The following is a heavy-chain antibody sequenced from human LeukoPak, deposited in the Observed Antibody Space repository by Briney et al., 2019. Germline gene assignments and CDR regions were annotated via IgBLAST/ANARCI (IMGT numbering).Heavy chain of an antibody. CDR2: INHSGRT. CDR1: GGSFSGYY. Sequence: SETLSLTCAVYGGSFSGYYRSWIRQPPGKGLEWIGEINHSGRTNYNPSLKSRVTISVDTSKNQFSLKLSSVTAADTAVYYCARGFAAPLGYWGQGTLVTVSS. D-gene: IGHD6-13*01. V-gene: IGHV4-34*01. CDR3: ARGFAAPLGY. J-gene: IGHJ4*02.